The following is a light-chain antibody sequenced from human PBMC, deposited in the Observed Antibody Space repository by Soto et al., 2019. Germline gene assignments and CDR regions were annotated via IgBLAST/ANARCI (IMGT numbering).Light chain of an antibody. CDR3: ISYTVSRSYV. CDR2: SVS. V-gene: IGLV2-14*01. CDR1: SSDIGTYDH. Sequence: QSALTQPASVSGSPGRSITISCSGTSSDIGTYDHVAWFQQFPGKTPKLVIYSVSDRPSGVSYRFSGSKSGNTASLTISGLQADDEADYYCISYTVSRSYVFGTGTKVTVL. J-gene: IGLJ1*01.